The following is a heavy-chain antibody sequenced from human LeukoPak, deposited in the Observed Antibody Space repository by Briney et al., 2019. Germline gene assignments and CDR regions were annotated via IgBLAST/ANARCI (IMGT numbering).Heavy chain of an antibody. V-gene: IGHV4-34*01. Sequence: SETLSLTCGVAGGSFSDYYWGWIRQSPWGLEWIGEINHDGIHNYNQPLKSRVTISVDTSKNQFALHLSSVTAADSAVYFCARGSMRRRYFYYYMDVWGNGTTVTVSS. CDR3: ARGSMRRRYFYYYMDV. J-gene: IGHJ6*03. CDR2: INHDGIH. CDR1: GGSFSDYY.